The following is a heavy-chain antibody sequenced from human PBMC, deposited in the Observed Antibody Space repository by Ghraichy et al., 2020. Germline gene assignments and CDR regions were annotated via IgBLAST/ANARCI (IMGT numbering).Heavy chain of an antibody. V-gene: IGHV3-21*01. CDR2: ISSSGSYI. CDR1: GFTFSPNS. D-gene: IGHD1-26*01. CDR3: ARERGDSGGYYFDY. Sequence: GGSLRLSCAASGFTFSPNSMNWVRQAPGKGLEWVSVISSSGSYIFYADSVKGRFTISRDNAKNSLYLQMNSLRAEDTAVYYCARERGDSGGYYFDYWGQGTLVTVSS. J-gene: IGHJ4*02.